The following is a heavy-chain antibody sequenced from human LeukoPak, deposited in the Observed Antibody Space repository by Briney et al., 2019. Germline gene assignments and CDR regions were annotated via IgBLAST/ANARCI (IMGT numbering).Heavy chain of an antibody. V-gene: IGHV4-39*07. CDR3: ARVEYSGYDVYYYYYYMDV. Sequence: PSETLSLTCTVSGGSISSSSYYWGWIRQPPGKGLEWIGSIYYSGSTYYNPSLKSRVTISVDTSKNQFSLKLSSVTAADTAVYYCARVEYSGYDVYYYYYYMDVWGKGTTVTVSS. D-gene: IGHD5-12*01. CDR2: IYYSGST. J-gene: IGHJ6*03. CDR1: GGSISSSSYY.